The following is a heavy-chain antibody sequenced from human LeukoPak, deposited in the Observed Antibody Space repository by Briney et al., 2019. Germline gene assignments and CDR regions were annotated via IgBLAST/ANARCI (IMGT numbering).Heavy chain of an antibody. CDR1: GGSITSSSYY. Sequence: PSETLSLTCTVSGGSITSSSYYWGWIRQPPGTGLEWVGTISYSGGTYYNPSLKSRVTLSVDTSKNQFSLKLNSVTAADTALYYCARGDLLVVTVSRPDTWFDPWVQGTLVTVSS. CDR2: ISYSGGT. V-gene: IGHV4-39*01. D-gene: IGHD2-21*02. CDR3: ARGDLLVVTVSRPDTWFDP. J-gene: IGHJ5*02.